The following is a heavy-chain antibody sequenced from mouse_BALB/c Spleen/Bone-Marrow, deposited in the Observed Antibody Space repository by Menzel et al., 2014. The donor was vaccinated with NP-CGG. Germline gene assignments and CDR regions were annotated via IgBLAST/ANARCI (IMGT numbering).Heavy chain of an antibody. CDR1: GFDFSTFW. V-gene: IGHV4-1*02. J-gene: IGHJ3*01. Sequence: EVQLVESGGGLVQPGGSLKLSCAASGFDFSTFWMSWVRQAPGKGLEWIGEINPVRSTINYRPSLKDKFIISRDNAKNTLYLLMSKVRSEDTALYYCARLHYYGYGAYWGQGTLVTVSA. D-gene: IGHD1-2*01. CDR2: INPVRSTI. CDR3: ARLHYYGYGAY.